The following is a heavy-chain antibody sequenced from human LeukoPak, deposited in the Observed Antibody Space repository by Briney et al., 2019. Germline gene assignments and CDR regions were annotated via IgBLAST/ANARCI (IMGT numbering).Heavy chain of an antibody. J-gene: IGHJ3*02. CDR2: IIPIFGTA. V-gene: IGHV1-69*06. CDR3: AREGIEVAAAGTMWAFDI. CDR1: GGTFSSYA. Sequence: SVKVSCKASGGTFSSYAISWVRQAPGQELAWMGGIIPIFGTANYAQKFQGRVTITADKSTSTAYMELSSLRSEDTAVYYCAREGIEVAAAGTMWAFDIWGQGTMVTVSS. D-gene: IGHD6-13*01.